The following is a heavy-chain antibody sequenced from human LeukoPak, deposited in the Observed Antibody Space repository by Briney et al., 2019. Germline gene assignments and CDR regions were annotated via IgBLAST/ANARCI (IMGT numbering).Heavy chain of an antibody. D-gene: IGHD6-6*01. CDR3: AKSEYSSSSPGLKTPYYYYMDV. CDR2: INPSGGST. V-gene: IGHV1-46*01. Sequence: EASVKVSCKASGYTFTSYYMHWVRQAPGQGLEWMGIINPSGGSTSYAQKFQGRVTMTRDMSTSTVYMELSSLRSEDTAVYYCAKSEYSSSSPGLKTPYYYYMDVWGKGTTVTVPS. J-gene: IGHJ6*03. CDR1: GYTFTSYY.